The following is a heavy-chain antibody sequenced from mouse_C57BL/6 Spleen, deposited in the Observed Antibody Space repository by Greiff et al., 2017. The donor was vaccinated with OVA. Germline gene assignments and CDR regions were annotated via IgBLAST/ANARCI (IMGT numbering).Heavy chain of an antibody. D-gene: IGHD3-3*01. CDR1: GYTFTSYW. CDR3: ASANGGHYAMDY. Sequence: VQLQQPGAELVMPGASVKLSCKASGYTFTSYWMHWVKQRPGQGLEWIGEIDPSDSYTNYNQKFKGKSTLTVDKSSSTAYMQLSSLTSEDSAVYYCASANGGHYAMDYWGQGTSVTVSS. J-gene: IGHJ4*01. CDR2: IDPSDSYT. V-gene: IGHV1-69*01.